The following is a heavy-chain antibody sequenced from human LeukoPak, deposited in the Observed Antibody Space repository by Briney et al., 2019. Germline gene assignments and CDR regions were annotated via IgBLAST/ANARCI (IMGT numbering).Heavy chain of an antibody. CDR1: GFTFNSYA. D-gene: IGHD2-15*01. V-gene: IGHV3-23*01. CDR3: ARAQYCSGGSCYSGTLGS. Sequence: GGSLRLSCAASGFTFNSYAMSWVRQAPGKGLEWVSTISSGGGSIDYADSVKGRFTISRDNSKNTLYLQMNSLRAEDTAVYYCARAQYCSGGSCYSGTLGSWGQGTLVTVSS. J-gene: IGHJ5*02. CDR2: ISSGGGSI.